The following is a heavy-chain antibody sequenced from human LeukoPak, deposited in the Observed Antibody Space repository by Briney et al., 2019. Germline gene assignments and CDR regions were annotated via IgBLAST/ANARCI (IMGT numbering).Heavy chain of an antibody. V-gene: IGHV3-48*02. CDR3: ARDNYDFWSGYSAHMDV. Sequence: AGGSLRLSCAASGFTFSSYSMNWVRQAPGKGLEWVSYISSSSSTIYYADSVKGRFTISRDNAKNSLYLQMNSLRDEDTAVYYCARDNYDFWSGYSAHMDVWGKGTTVTVSS. CDR2: ISSSSSTI. D-gene: IGHD3-3*01. J-gene: IGHJ6*04. CDR1: GFTFSSYS.